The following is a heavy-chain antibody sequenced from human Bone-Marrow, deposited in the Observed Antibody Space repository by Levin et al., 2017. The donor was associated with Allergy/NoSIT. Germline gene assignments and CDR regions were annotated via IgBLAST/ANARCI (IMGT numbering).Heavy chain of an antibody. V-gene: IGHV3-74*01. Sequence: GGSLRLSCAASGFTFSGYWMHWVRQVPGKGLVWVSHINSDGSNTNYADSVKGRFTISRDNAKNTLYLQMNSLRAEDTAAYYCARGACSSTSCLDSWGQGTLLTVSS. CDR1: GFTFSGYW. J-gene: IGHJ4*02. D-gene: IGHD2-2*01. CDR3: ARGACSSTSCLDS. CDR2: INSDGSNT.